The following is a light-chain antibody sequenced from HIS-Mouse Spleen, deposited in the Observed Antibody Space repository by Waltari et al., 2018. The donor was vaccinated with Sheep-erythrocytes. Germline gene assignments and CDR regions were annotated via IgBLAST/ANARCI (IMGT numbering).Light chain of an antibody. V-gene: IGLV2-23*01. CDR3: CSYAGSSTPWV. CDR1: SSDVGRYTL. J-gene: IGLJ3*02. Sequence: QSALTQPASVSGSPGQSITISCPGTSSDVGRYTLVSWYQQPPGKAPKLMIYEGSKRPSGVSNRFSGSKSGNTASLTISGLQAEDEADYYCCSYAGSSTPWVFGGGTKLTVL. CDR2: EGS.